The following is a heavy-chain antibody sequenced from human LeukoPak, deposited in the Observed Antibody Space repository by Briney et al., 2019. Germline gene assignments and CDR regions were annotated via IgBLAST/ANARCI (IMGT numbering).Heavy chain of an antibody. CDR2: ISNSRTTI. V-gene: IGHV3-48*01. Sequence: GGSLRLSCAASGFTFSSYNMNWVRQAPWKGLEWISYISNSRTTIYYADSVKGRFTISRDNAKNSLYLQMNSLRAEDTAVHYCASYGMDVWGQGTTVTVSS. CDR1: GFTFSSYN. CDR3: ASYGMDV. J-gene: IGHJ6*02.